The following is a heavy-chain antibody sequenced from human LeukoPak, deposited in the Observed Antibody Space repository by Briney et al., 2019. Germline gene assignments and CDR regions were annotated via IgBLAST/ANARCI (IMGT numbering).Heavy chain of an antibody. CDR2: IIPIFGTA. CDR1: GGTFSSYA. CDR3: ATVPVIAAAGLDY. Sequence: SVKVSCKASGGTFSSYAISWVRQAPGQGLEWMGGIIPIFGTANYAQKFQGRVTITADESTSTAYMELSSLRSEDTAVYYCATVPVIAAAGLDYWGQGTLVTVSS. J-gene: IGHJ4*02. V-gene: IGHV1-69*13. D-gene: IGHD6-13*01.